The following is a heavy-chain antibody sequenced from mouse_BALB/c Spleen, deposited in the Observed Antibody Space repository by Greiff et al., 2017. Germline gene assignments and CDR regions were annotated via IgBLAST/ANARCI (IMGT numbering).Heavy chain of an antibody. J-gene: IGHJ4*01. V-gene: IGHV1-37*01. Sequence: VQLKESGPELVKPGASVKISCKASGYSFTGYFMNWVKQSHGKSLEWIGRINPYNGDTFYNQKFKGKATLTVDKSSSTAHMELLSLTSEDSAVYYCGKSPYYYGSSPYAMDYWGQGTSVTVSS. CDR2: INPYNGDT. CDR1: GYSFTGYF. CDR3: GKSPYYYGSSPYAMDY. D-gene: IGHD1-1*01.